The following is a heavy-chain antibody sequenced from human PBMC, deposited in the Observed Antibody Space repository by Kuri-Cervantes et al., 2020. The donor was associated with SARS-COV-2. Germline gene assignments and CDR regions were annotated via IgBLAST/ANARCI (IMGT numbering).Heavy chain of an antibody. Sequence: SETLSLTCTVSGGSISSGGYYWSWIRQPPGKGLEWIGYIYHSGSTYYNPSLKSRVTISVDRSKNQFSLKLNSVTAADTAVYYCARVVTGAFDIWGQGTMVTVSS. CDR3: ARVVTGAFDI. CDR2: IYHSGST. D-gene: IGHD5-18*01. J-gene: IGHJ3*02. V-gene: IGHV4-30-2*01. CDR1: GGSISSGGYY.